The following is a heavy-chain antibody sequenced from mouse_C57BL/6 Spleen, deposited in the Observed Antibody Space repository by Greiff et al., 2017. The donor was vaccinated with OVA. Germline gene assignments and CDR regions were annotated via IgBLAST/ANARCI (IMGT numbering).Heavy chain of an antibody. Sequence: QVQLQQSGAELARPGASVKMSCKASGYTFTSYTMHLVKQRPGQGLEWIGYINPSSGYTKYNQKFKDKATLTADKSYSTAYMQLSSLTSEDSAVYYCARESYYYGSSFYYWGQGTTLTVSS. CDR1: GYTFTSYT. D-gene: IGHD1-1*01. CDR3: ARESYYYGSSFYY. V-gene: IGHV1-4*01. CDR2: INPSSGYT. J-gene: IGHJ2*01.